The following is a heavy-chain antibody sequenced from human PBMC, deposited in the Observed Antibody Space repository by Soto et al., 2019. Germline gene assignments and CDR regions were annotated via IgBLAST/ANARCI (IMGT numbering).Heavy chain of an antibody. Sequence: GGSLRLSCAASGFTFSSYGMHWVRQAPGKGLEWVAVISYDGSNKYYADSVKGRFTISRDNSKNTLYLQMNSLRAEDTAVYYCAQIFNLLWLGEPYPYFDDWGQGTLVPVSS. CDR1: GFTFSSYG. CDR3: AQIFNLLWLGEPYPYFDD. D-gene: IGHD3-10*01. J-gene: IGHJ4*02. CDR2: ISYDGSNK. V-gene: IGHV3-30*03.